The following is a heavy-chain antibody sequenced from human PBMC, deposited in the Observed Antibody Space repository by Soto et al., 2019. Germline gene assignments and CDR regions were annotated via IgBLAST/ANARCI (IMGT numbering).Heavy chain of an antibody. CDR2: FDPEDGET. J-gene: IGHJ3*02. CDR3: ATDGTGTGAYPGFDI. V-gene: IGHV1-24*01. CDR1: GYTLTELS. D-gene: IGHD1-1*01. Sequence: ASVKVSCKVSGYTLTELSMHWVRQAPGKGLEWMGGFDPEDGETIYAQKIQGRVTMTEDTSTDTAYMELSSLRSEDTAVYYCATDGTGTGAYPGFDIWGQGTMVTVSS.